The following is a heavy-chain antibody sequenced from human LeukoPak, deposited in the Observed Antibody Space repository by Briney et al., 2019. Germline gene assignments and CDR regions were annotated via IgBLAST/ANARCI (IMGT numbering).Heavy chain of an antibody. V-gene: IGHV3-21*01. Sequence: GGSLRLSCAAPGFTFSSYSMNWVRQAPGKGLEWVSSISSSSSYIYYADSVKGRFTISRDNAKNSLYLQMNSLRAEDTAVYYCARDKTGTYYDYVWGSYRYNALFDYWGQGTLVTVSS. CDR3: ARDKTGTYYDYVWGSYRYNALFDY. CDR1: GFTFSSYS. J-gene: IGHJ4*02. CDR2: ISSSSSYI. D-gene: IGHD3-16*02.